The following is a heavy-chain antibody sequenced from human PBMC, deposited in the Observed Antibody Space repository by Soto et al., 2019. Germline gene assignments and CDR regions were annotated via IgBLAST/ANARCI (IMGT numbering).Heavy chain of an antibody. J-gene: IGHJ4*02. V-gene: IGHV3-20*04. CDR2: VNWNGGST. CDR3: VRGASLNFDY. D-gene: IGHD1-26*01. Sequence: GGSLRLSCAASGFTFDDYGMRWARQAPGKGLERVSGVNWNGGSTGYADSVKGRFTISRDNAKNSLYLQMNSLRAEDTAFYYCVRGASLNFDYWGQGTLVTVSS. CDR1: GFTFDDYG.